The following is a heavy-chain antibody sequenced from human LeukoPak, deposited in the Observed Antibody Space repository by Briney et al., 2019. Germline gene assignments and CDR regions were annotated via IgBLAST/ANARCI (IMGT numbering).Heavy chain of an antibody. CDR3: ARDPRSIVLGYYYYYMDV. V-gene: IGHV4-4*07. CDR1: GGSISSYY. D-gene: IGHD2/OR15-2a*01. CDR2: IYTSGST. Sequence: SETLSLTCTVSGGSISSYYWSWIRQPAGKGLEWIGRIYTSGSTNYNPSLKSRVTISVDKSKNQFSLKLSSVTAADTAVYYRARDPRSIVLGYYYYYMDVWGKGTTVTVSS. J-gene: IGHJ6*03.